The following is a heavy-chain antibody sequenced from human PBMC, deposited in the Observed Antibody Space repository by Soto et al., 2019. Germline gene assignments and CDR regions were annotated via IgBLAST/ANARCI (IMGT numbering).Heavy chain of an antibody. J-gene: IGHJ5*02. CDR1: GGSISSGSYY. V-gene: IGHV4-39*01. D-gene: IGHD2-2*01. Sequence: SETLSLTCTVSGGSISSGSYYWGCIRQPPGKGLEWIGSIYYSGSTYYNPSLKSRVTISVDTSKNQFSLKLSSVTAADTAVYYCARRAIVVVPAAIHNWFDPWGQGTLVTVSS. CDR2: IYYSGST. CDR3: ARRAIVVVPAAIHNWFDP.